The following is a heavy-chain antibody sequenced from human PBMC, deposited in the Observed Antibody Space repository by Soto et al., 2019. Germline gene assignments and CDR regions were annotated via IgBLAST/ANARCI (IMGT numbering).Heavy chain of an antibody. V-gene: IGHV3-66*01. CDR1: GLSVSSND. D-gene: IGHD3-10*02. CDR2: IYSADNT. Sequence: GGSLRLSCAASGLSVSSNDMSWVRQAPGKGLECVSIIYSADNTFYVDSVKGRFIISRDNAKNTLYLQMNSLRAEDTAVYYCATLGSGSSPDYWGQGTLVTVSS. J-gene: IGHJ4*02. CDR3: ATLGSGSSPDY.